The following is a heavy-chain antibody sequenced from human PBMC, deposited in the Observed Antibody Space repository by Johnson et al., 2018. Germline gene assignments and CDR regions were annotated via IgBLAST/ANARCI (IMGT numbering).Heavy chain of an antibody. CDR2: IRPKGYGGTT. V-gene: IGHV3-49*03. J-gene: IGHJ3*02. CDR1: GFTFSDYA. CDR3: TREDYGGKDDAFDI. Sequence: VQLVQSGGGVVQPGRSLRLSCTASGFTFSDYALSWYRQAPGKGLEWVGFIRPKGYGGTTEYAASVEARFIISSDDSKNIAYFQMNSLKTEDTALYYCTREDYGGKDDAFDIWGQGTMVTVSS. D-gene: IGHD4-23*01.